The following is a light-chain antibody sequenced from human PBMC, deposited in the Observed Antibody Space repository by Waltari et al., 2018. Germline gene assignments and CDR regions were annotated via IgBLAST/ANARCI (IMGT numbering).Light chain of an antibody. V-gene: IGLV1-44*01. CDR3: AAWDDSLNLVV. CDR1: STNNRRNT. CDR2: SNN. J-gene: IGLJ2*01. Sequence: QSVLTQPPSASGTPGQRVTISCSGSSTNNRRNTVKCYQQLPGTAPKLLIYSNNQRPSGVPVRFSGSKSGTSASLAISGLQSEDEADYYCAAWDDSLNLVVFGGGTKLTVL.